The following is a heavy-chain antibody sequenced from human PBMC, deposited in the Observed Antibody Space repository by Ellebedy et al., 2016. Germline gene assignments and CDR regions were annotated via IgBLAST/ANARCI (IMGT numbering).Heavy chain of an antibody. D-gene: IGHD2-2*02. CDR3: ARGDQLLYRYYYYYYMDV. CDR2: INHSGST. Sequence: SETLSLXXAVYGGSFSGYYWSWIRQPPGKGLEWIGEINHSGSTNYNPSLKSRVTISVDTSKNQFSLKLSSVTAADTAVYYCARGDQLLYRYYYYYYMDVWGKGTTVTVSS. J-gene: IGHJ6*03. CDR1: GGSFSGYY. V-gene: IGHV4-34*01.